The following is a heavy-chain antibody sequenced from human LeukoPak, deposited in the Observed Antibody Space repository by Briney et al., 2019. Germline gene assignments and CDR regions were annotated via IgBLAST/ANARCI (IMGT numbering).Heavy chain of an antibody. Sequence: SKTLSLTCTVSGGSINGYYWSWIRQPPGKGLEWIGYIHYSGTTEYNPSLKSRVTISIDTSKNQFSLKLTSVTAADTAVYYCVGGGQWLAFDYWGQGTLVTDSS. D-gene: IGHD6-19*01. CDR1: GGSINGYY. CDR3: VGGGQWLAFDY. CDR2: IHYSGTT. J-gene: IGHJ4*02. V-gene: IGHV4-59*03.